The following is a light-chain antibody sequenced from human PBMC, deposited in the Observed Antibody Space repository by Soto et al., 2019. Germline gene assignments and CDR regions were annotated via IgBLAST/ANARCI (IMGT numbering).Light chain of an antibody. CDR1: QSVSSGY. J-gene: IGKJ1*01. V-gene: IGKV3-20*01. CDR3: EQYGSSPRT. Sequence: EIGWTQCPGTLSLSPGERATLSCRASQSVSSGYLAWYQQKPGQAPRLLLYGASRRATGIPDRFGGSGSGTDFTLTISRLEPEDFAVYYCEQYGSSPRTFGQGTKVDIK. CDR2: GAS.